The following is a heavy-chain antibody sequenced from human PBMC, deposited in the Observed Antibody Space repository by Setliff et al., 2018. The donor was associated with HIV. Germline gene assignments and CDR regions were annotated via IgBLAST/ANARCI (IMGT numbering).Heavy chain of an antibody. V-gene: IGHV4-38-2*01. J-gene: IGHJ4*02. D-gene: IGHD3-16*01. CDR1: GYPISSGYY. CDR3: ARLDTVMLYTDC. Sequence: SETLSLTCAVSGYPISSGYYWGWIRQPPGKGLEWIGSIYHSGSTYYNPSLKSRVTISVDTSKNQFSLKLSSVTAADTAVYYCARLDTVMLYTDCWGQGTLVTVSS. CDR2: IYHSGST.